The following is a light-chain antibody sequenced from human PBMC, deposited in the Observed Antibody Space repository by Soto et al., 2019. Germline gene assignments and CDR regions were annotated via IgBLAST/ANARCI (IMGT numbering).Light chain of an antibody. V-gene: IGKV1-5*03. CDR3: RHYNSYSEA. CDR2: KAS. J-gene: IGKJ1*01. CDR1: QGISSW. Sequence: DIQMTQSPSSLSASLGDRFTITFRASQGISSWLAWYQQKPGKAPKLLIYKASTLKSGVPSRFSGSGSGTEFTLTISSLQPDDFATYYCRHYNSYSEAFGQGTKVDI.